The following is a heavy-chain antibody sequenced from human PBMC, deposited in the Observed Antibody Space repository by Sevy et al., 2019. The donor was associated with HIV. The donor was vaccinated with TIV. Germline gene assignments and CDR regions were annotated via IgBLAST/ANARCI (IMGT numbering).Heavy chain of an antibody. V-gene: IGHV3-30*04. CDR3: ARTVTTHYYYGMDV. Sequence: GWSLRLSCAASGFIFSSYYFHWVRQAPGKGLEWVAFISFDGDNKYYADSVKGRFTISRDNSKTTLYLEMNGLTTEDTAVYYCARTVTTHYYYGMDVWGQGTAVTVSS. D-gene: IGHD4-17*01. J-gene: IGHJ6*02. CDR2: ISFDGDNK. CDR1: GFIFSSYY.